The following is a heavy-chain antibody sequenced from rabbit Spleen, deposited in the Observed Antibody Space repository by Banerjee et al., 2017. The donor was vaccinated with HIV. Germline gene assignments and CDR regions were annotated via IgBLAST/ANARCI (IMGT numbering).Heavy chain of an antibody. CDR2: IVIGNGHI. J-gene: IGHJ4*01. D-gene: IGHD6-1*01. Sequence: QSLDESGGGLVKPEGSLTLTCTASGFTLSSDSIYWVRQAPGKGLEWIGFIVIGNGHIYYVSWAKGRFTISKTSSTTVTLQMTSLTAADTATYFCTRDGGLDGDAVTNLWGPGTLVTVS. CDR1: GFTLSSDS. V-gene: IGHV1S40*01. CDR3: TRDGGLDGDAVTNL.